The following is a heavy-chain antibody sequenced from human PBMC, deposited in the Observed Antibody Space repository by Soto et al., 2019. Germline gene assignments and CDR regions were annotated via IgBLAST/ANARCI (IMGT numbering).Heavy chain of an antibody. CDR2: IYYSGST. CDR3: ARSSPYYDILTGYGLPYYYMDV. CDR1: GGSISSYY. D-gene: IGHD3-9*01. Sequence: SETLSLTCTVSGGSISSYYWSWIRQPPGKGLEWIGYIYYSGSTNYNPSLKSRVSISVDTSQNQLSLKLSSVTAADTAVYYCARSSPYYDILTGYGLPYYYMDVWGKGTTVTVSS. V-gene: IGHV4-59*08. J-gene: IGHJ6*03.